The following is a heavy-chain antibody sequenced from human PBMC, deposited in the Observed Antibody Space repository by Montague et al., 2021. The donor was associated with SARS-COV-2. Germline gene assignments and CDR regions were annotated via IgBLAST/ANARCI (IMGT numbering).Heavy chain of an antibody. D-gene: IGHD6-6*01. V-gene: IGHV4-34*01. Sequence: SETLSLTCAVYGASFSGYYLRRIRQPPGKGLEWIGEINHSRSTNYNPSLKSRVTISVDTSKNQFSLKLSSVPAADTAVYYCARGRRIAARPSEGYFDPWGRRSLVSVSS. CDR1: GASFSGYY. J-gene: IGHJ2*01. CDR2: INHSRST. CDR3: ARGRRIAARPSEGYFDP.